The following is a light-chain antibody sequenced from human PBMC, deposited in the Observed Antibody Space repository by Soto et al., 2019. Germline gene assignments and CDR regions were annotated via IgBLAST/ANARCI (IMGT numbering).Light chain of an antibody. CDR2: GAS. J-gene: IGKJ1*01. V-gene: IGKV1-39*01. Sequence: DIQMTQSPSSLSASVGDRVTITCRASQSISSYLNWYQQKPGKAPKLLIYGASSLQSGVPSRFSGSGSGTDFTLTISSLQPEDFATYYCQQSYSTPRTFGQWTKVEIK. CDR3: QQSYSTPRT. CDR1: QSISSY.